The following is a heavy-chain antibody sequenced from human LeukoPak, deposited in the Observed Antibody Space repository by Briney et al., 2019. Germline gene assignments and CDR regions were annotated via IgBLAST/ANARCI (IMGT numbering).Heavy chain of an antibody. Sequence: GECLKIPRKGSGYSFTTSWIGWVRQIPGKGLEWMGNFYPGDSDTRYSPSFQGQVTISADKSISTAYLQWSSLKASDTAMYYCARLGIYDSSGYYYDYWGQGTLVTVSS. CDR1: GYSFTTSW. J-gene: IGHJ4*02. V-gene: IGHV5-51*01. D-gene: IGHD3-22*01. CDR3: ARLGIYDSSGYYYDY. CDR2: FYPGDSDT.